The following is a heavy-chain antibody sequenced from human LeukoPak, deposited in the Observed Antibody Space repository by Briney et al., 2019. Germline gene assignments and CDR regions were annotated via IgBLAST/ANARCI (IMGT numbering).Heavy chain of an antibody. Sequence: GGSLRLSCAASGFTFSSYGMSWVRQAPGKGLEWVSAISGSGGSTYYADSVKGRFTVSRDNSKNTLYLQMNSLRAEDTAVYYCAKDLRGDGSGSYYNLENWFDPWGQGTLVTVSS. CDR1: GFTFSSYG. CDR2: ISGSGGST. D-gene: IGHD3-10*01. J-gene: IGHJ5*02. CDR3: AKDLRGDGSGSYYNLENWFDP. V-gene: IGHV3-23*01.